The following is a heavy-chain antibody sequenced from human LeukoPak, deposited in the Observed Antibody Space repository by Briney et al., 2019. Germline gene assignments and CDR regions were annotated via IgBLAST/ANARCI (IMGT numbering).Heavy chain of an antibody. CDR2: IIPIFGTA. CDR3: ARGGYNLYSDY. D-gene: IGHD5-18*01. V-gene: IGHV1-69*13. Sequence: SVKVSCKASGGTFSSYAISWVRQAPGQGLEWMGGIIPIFGTASYAQKFQGRVTITADESTSTAYMELSSLRSDDTAVYYCARGGYNLYSDYWGQGTLVTVSS. J-gene: IGHJ4*02. CDR1: GGTFSSYA.